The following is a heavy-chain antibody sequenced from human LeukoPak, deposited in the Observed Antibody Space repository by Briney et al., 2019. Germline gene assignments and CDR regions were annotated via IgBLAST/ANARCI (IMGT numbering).Heavy chain of an antibody. CDR3: ARDVGGSYYYWFDP. V-gene: IGHV4-59*12. CDR2: IYYSGGT. Sequence: SSETLSLTCTVSGGYITNNYWSWIRQPPGKGLEWIGYIYYSGGTNYNPSLKSRVTISVDTSKNQFSLKLSSVTAADTAVYYCARDVGGSYYYWFDPWGQGTLVTVSS. J-gene: IGHJ5*02. CDR1: GGYITNNY. D-gene: IGHD1-26*01.